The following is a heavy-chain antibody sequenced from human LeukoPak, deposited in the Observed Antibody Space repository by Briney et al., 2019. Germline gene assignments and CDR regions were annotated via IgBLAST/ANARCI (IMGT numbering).Heavy chain of an antibody. CDR1: GDSVSKNSVG. CDR2: TYYRSKWYI. Sequence: SQTLSLTCAISGDSVSKNSVGWHWIRQSPSRGLEWLGRTYYRSKWYIDYALSVKSRITISPDTSKNQFSLQLNSVTPEDTAVYYCARSSSWSWDDWGQGTLVTVSS. D-gene: IGHD2-15*01. J-gene: IGHJ4*02. V-gene: IGHV6-1*01. CDR3: ARSSSWSWDD.